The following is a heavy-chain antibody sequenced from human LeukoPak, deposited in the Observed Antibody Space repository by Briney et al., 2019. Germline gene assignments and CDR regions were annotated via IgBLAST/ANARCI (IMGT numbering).Heavy chain of an antibody. J-gene: IGHJ4*02. Sequence: GGXLRLSCAASGFTFSSYGMHWVRQAPGKGLEWVAFIRYDGSNKYYADSVKGRFTISRDNSKNTLYLQMNSLRAEDTAVYYCAKDSLGYCSSTSCSYFDYWGQGTLVTVSS. CDR2: IRYDGSNK. CDR3: AKDSLGYCSSTSCSYFDY. V-gene: IGHV3-30*02. D-gene: IGHD2-2*01. CDR1: GFTFSSYG.